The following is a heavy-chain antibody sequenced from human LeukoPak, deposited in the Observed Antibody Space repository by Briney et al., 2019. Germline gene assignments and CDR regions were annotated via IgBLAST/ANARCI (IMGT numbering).Heavy chain of an antibody. CDR2: ISGSGGST. J-gene: IGHJ3*02. Sequence: GGSLRLSCAASEFTFSKNWMKWVRQAPGKGLEWVSAISGSGGSTYFPDSVKGRFTISRDNSKNTLHLQMNSLRAEDTALYYCAKGPSGSYYGFDMWGQGTMVTVSS. D-gene: IGHD3-10*01. V-gene: IGHV3-23*01. CDR1: EFTFSKNW. CDR3: AKGPSGSYYGFDM.